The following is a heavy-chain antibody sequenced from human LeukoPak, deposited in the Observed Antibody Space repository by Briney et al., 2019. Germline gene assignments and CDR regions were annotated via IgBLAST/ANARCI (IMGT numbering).Heavy chain of an antibody. D-gene: IGHD1-26*01. Sequence: GGSLRLSCAASGFGFSSYTMNWVRQAPGKGLEWVSSISGSISSKLYAESVKGRFTISRDNAKNSLYLQMNILRAEDTAVYYCVSGSYEGGYYGMDVWGQGTTVSVSS. J-gene: IGHJ6*02. CDR2: ISGSISSK. CDR3: VSGSYEGGYYGMDV. CDR1: GFGFSSYT. V-gene: IGHV3-21*01.